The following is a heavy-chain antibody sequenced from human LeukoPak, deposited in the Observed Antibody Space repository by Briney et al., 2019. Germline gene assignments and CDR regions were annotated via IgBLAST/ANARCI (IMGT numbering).Heavy chain of an antibody. D-gene: IGHD3-10*01. J-gene: IGHJ4*02. CDR3: ARGTMVRIDY. CDR2: IIPIFGIA. Sequence: SVKVSCKASGGTFSSYAISWVRQAPGQGLEWMGRIIPIFGIANYAQRFQGRVTITADKSTSTAYMELSSLRSEDTAVYYCARGTMVRIDYWGQGTLVTVSS. V-gene: IGHV1-69*04. CDR1: GGTFSSYA.